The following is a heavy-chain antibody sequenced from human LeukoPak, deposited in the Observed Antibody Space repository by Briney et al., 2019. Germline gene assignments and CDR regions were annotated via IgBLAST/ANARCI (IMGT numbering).Heavy chain of an antibody. D-gene: IGHD5-18*01. V-gene: IGHV3-23*01. CDR2: ISGSGGST. J-gene: IGHJ4*02. Sequence: GGSLRLSCETSGFIFSNCWMTWVRQAPGKGPEWVSAISGSGGSTYYADSVKGRFTISRDNSKNTLYLQMNSLRAEDTAVYYCAKDRDSYGSFDYWGQGTLVTVSS. CDR1: GFIFSNCW. CDR3: AKDRDSYGSFDY.